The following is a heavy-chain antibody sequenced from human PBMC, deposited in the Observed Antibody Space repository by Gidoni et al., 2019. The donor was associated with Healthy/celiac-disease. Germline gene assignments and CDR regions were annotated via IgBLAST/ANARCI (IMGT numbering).Heavy chain of an antibody. CDR2: IYDSGST. CDR3: AREYSGSFYFDY. V-gene: IGHV4-31*03. Sequence: QVQLQESGPGLVKPSQTLSLTCTVPGGSISSGSYYCSWIRQHPGKGLEWIGYIYDSGSTYYNPSLKSRVTISVDTSKNQFSLKLSSVTAADTSVYYCAREYSGSFYFDYWGQGTLVTVSS. CDR1: GGSISSGSYY. D-gene: IGHD1-26*01. J-gene: IGHJ4*02.